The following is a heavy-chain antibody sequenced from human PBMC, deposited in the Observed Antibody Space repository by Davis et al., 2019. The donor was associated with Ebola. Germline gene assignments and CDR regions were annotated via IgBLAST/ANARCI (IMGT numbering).Heavy chain of an antibody. CDR2: IYSGGST. D-gene: IGHD3-22*01. Sequence: GGSLRLSCAASGFTVSSNYMSWVRQAPGKGLEWVSVIYSGGSTYYADSVKGRFTISRHNSKNKLYLQMNSLRAEDTAVYYCARDQRDSSGWYYFDYWGQGTLVTVSS. CDR1: GFTVSSNY. V-gene: IGHV3-53*04. J-gene: IGHJ4*02. CDR3: ARDQRDSSGWYYFDY.